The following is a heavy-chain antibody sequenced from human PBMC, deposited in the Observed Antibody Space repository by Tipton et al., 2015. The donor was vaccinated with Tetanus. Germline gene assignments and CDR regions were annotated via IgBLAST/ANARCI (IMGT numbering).Heavy chain of an antibody. V-gene: IGHV3-7*01. D-gene: IGHD3-22*01. CDR2: IKQDGSEK. CDR3: ATFNSDHVFGYFDY. Sequence: SLRLSCEASGFTFNTYWMNWVRQAPGKGLEWVANIKQDGSEKYYVDSVKGRFTISRDNAKNSLYLQMNSLRAEDTAVYYRATFNSDHVFGYFDYWGRGALVTVSS. J-gene: IGHJ4*02. CDR1: GFTFNTYW.